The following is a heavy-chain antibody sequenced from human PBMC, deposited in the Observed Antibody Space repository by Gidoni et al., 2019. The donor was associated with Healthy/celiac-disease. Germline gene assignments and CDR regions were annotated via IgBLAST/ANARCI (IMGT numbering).Heavy chain of an antibody. D-gene: IGHD1-26*01. Sequence: QLQLQESGPGLVKPSETLSLTCTVSGGSISSSSYYWGWIRQPPGKGLEWIGSIYYSGSTYYNPSLKSRVTISVDTSKNQFSLKLSSVTAADTAVYYCARHGGGSYFDYWGQGTLVTVSS. CDR1: GGSISSSSYY. CDR2: IYYSGST. J-gene: IGHJ4*02. CDR3: ARHGGGSYFDY. V-gene: IGHV4-39*01.